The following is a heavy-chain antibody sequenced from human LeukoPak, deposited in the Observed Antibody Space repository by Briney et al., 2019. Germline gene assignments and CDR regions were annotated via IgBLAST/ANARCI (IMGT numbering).Heavy chain of an antibody. Sequence: PSETLSLTCTVSGGSISSSSYSWGWIRQPPGKGLEWIGSVYYSGSTYYNPSLKSRVTISVDTSKNQFSLKLSSVTAADTAVYYCARGLAPGWGYYHYYMDVWGKGTTVTISS. V-gene: IGHV4-39*07. J-gene: IGHJ6*03. CDR1: GGSISSSSYS. CDR3: ARGLAPGWGYYHYYMDV. D-gene: IGHD6-19*01. CDR2: VYYSGST.